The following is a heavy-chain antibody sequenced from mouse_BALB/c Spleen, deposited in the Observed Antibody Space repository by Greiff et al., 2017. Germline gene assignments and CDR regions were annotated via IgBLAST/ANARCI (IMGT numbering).Heavy chain of an antibody. D-gene: IGHD2-4*01. J-gene: IGHJ1*01. CDR3: ARFNDYDANWYFDV. Sequence: VQLQQSGPELVKPGASVKMSCKASGYTFTSYVMHWVKQKPGQGLEWIGYINPYNDGTKYNEKFKGKATLTSDKSSSTAYMELSSLTSEDSAVYYCARFNDYDANWYFDVWGAGTTVTVSS. CDR2: INPYNDGT. CDR1: GYTFTSYV. V-gene: IGHV1-14*01.